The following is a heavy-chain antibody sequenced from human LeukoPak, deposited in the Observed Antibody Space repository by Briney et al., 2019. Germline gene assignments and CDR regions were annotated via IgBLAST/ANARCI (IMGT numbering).Heavy chain of an antibody. CDR3: ATDISWFDP. J-gene: IGHJ5*02. Sequence: SETLSLTCTVSGGSISSYYWSWIRQPAGKGLEWIGRISASGSTNYAPSLRSRVTMSVGTSTNQFSLKLSSVTAAETAVYYCATDISWFDPWGRGTLVTVSS. CDR1: GGSISSYY. V-gene: IGHV4-4*07. CDR2: ISASGST.